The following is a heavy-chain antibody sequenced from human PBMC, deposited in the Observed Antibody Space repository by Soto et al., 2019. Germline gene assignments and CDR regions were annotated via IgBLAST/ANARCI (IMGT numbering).Heavy chain of an antibody. V-gene: IGHV4-31*03. CDR1: GGSISSGGYY. CDR2: IYYSGST. Sequence: SETLSLTCTVSGGSISSGGYYWSWIRQHPAKGLEWIGYIYYSGSTYYNPSLKSRVTISVDTSKNQFSLKLSSVTAADTAVYYCARVGITMVRGVIRWFDPWGQGTLVT. CDR3: ARVGITMVRGVIRWFDP. J-gene: IGHJ5*02. D-gene: IGHD3-10*01.